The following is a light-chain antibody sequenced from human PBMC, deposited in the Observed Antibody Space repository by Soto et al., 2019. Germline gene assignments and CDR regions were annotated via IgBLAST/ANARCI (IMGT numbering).Light chain of an antibody. CDR3: QQYYATPLT. CDR1: QSLLYTSNNKNY. J-gene: IGKJ4*01. Sequence: DIVMTQSPDSLAVSLRERASINCTSSQSLLYTSNNKNYLAWYQQKPRQPPRLLIYWASTRESGVPDRFSGSGSETDFTLTISSLRAEDVAVYYCQQYYATPLTFGGGTKVEIK. V-gene: IGKV4-1*01. CDR2: WAS.